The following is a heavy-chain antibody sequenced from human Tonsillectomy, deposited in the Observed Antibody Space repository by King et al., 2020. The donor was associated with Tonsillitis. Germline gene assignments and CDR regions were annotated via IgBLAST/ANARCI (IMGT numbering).Heavy chain of an antibody. CDR2: IYSGGST. J-gene: IGHJ6*02. V-gene: IGHV3-53*01. CDR1: GFTVSSNY. CDR3: ARDGGWYCSSTSCYTFSFWGGNGMDV. Sequence: VQLVESGGGLIQPGGSLRLSCAASGFTVSSNYMSWVRQAPGKGLEWVSVIYSGGSTYYADSVKGRFTISRDNSKNTLYLQMNSLRAEDTAVYYCARDGGWYCSSTSCYTFSFWGGNGMDVWGQGTTVTVSS. D-gene: IGHD2-2*02.